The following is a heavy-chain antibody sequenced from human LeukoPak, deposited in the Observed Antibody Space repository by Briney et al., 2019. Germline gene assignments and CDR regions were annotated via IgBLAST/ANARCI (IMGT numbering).Heavy chain of an antibody. Sequence: SVKVSCKASGGTFSSYAISWVRQAPGQGLEWMGGIIPIFGTANYAQKFQGRVTITADKSTSTAYMELSSLRSEDTAVYYCARRYCSGGSCYSGNYFDYWGQGTLVTVSS. D-gene: IGHD2-15*01. CDR1: GGTFSSYA. V-gene: IGHV1-69*06. J-gene: IGHJ4*02. CDR3: ARRYCSGGSCYSGNYFDY. CDR2: IIPIFGTA.